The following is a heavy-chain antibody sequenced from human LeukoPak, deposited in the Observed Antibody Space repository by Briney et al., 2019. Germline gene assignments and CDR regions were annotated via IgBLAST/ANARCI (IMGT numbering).Heavy chain of an antibody. D-gene: IGHD6-19*01. CDR1: GFTSSSYT. V-gene: IGHV3-48*01. J-gene: IGHJ4*02. Sequence: PGGSLRLSCAASGFTSSSYTMNWVRQAPGKGLECISYITSSSDTIYYAGSVEGRFTTSRDNAKKSLYLQMNSLRAEDTAVYYCARFDSSGWYHVGDWGQGTLVTVSS. CDR2: ITSSSDTI. CDR3: ARFDSSGWYHVGD.